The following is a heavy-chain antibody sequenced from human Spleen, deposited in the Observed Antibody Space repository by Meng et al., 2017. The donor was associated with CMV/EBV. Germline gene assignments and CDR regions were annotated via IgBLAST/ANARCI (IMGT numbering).Heavy chain of an antibody. V-gene: IGHV3-66*02. CDR1: ELSVSSNY. J-gene: IGHJ4*02. CDR3: ARVGGSYSFDL. Sequence: GGSLRLSCAASELSVSSNYMSWVRQAPGKGLEWVSIIYTDGRTKYGESVQDRCIISTDNPKNTLFLQMNSLRAGDTAIYYCARVGGSYSFDLWGQGTLVTVSS. CDR2: IYTDGRT. D-gene: IGHD1-26*01.